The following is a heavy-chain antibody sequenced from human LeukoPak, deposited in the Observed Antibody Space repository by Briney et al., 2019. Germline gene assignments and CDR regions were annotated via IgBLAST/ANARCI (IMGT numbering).Heavy chain of an antibody. CDR1: GFTFSGYW. J-gene: IGHJ6*03. D-gene: IGHD3-3*01. CDR3: ARDFDYDIDV. CDR2: IKQDGSEK. Sequence: GGSLRLSCTASGFTFSGYWMTWVRQAPGKGLEWVANIKQDGSEKHYVDSVRGRSTISRENAKNSLYLQMNSLRAEDTAVYYCARDFDYDIDVWGKGTTVTVSS. V-gene: IGHV3-7*01.